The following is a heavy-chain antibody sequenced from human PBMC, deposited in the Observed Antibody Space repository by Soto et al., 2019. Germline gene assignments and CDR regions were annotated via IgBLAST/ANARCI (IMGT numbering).Heavy chain of an antibody. CDR3: ARQGDCSGGSCYPVYDAFDI. CDR2: IYYSGST. CDR1: GGSISSYY. Sequence: SETLSLTCTVSGGSISSYYWSWIRQPPGKGLEWIGYIYYSGSTNYNPSLKSRVTISVDTSKNQFSLKLSSVTAADTAVYYCARQGDCSGGSCYPVYDAFDIWGQGTMVTVSS. V-gene: IGHV4-59*08. J-gene: IGHJ3*02. D-gene: IGHD2-15*01.